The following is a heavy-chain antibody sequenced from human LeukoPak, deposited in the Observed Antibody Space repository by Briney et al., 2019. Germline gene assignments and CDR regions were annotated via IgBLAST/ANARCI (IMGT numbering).Heavy chain of an antibody. CDR3: AREVAAAGTSFSPGMYNWFDP. V-gene: IGHV4-30-2*01. CDR2: IYHSGST. D-gene: IGHD6-13*01. Sequence: SSQTLSLTCTVSGGSISSGGYYWSWIRQHPGKGLEWIGYIYHSGSTYYNPSLKSRVTISVDRSKNQFSLKLSSVTAADTAVYYCAREVAAAGTSFSPGMYNWFDPWGRGTLVTVSS. J-gene: IGHJ5*02. CDR1: GGSISSGGYY.